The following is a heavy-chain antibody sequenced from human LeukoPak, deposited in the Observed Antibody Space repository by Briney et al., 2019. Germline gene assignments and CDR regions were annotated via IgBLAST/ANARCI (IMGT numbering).Heavy chain of an antibody. V-gene: IGHV1-2*04. D-gene: IGHD3-10*01. CDR2: INPNSGGT. CDR3: AIHYGSGSYQVDY. Sequence: GASVKVSCKASGYTFTGYYMHWVRQAPGQGLEWMGWINPNSGGTNYAQKFQGWVTMTRDTSISTAYVELSRLRSDDTAVYYCAIHYGSGSYQVDYWGQGTLVTVSS. CDR1: GYTFTGYY. J-gene: IGHJ4*02.